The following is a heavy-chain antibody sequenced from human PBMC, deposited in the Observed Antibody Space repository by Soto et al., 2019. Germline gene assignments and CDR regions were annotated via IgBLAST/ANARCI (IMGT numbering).Heavy chain of an antibody. CDR3: ARPDEGGYSSNHHYYYALDV. D-gene: IGHD3-22*01. CDR1: GGTFRSYS. V-gene: IGHV1-69*13. CDR2: IIPIFDIT. Sequence: GASVKVSCKASGGTFRSYSISWVRQAPGQGLEWMGGIIPIFDITNYAQKFQGRVTTTADESTSTAYMELSSLGSDDTAVYYCARPDEGGYSSNHHYYYALDVWGQGTTVTV. J-gene: IGHJ6*02.